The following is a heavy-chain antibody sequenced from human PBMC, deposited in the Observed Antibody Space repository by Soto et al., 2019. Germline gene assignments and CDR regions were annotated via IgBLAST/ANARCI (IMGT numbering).Heavy chain of an antibody. D-gene: IGHD2-15*01. CDR2: MNPNTGDS. CDR3: ARVGQDRIGP. V-gene: IGHV1-8*01. CDR1: GYTFTNYD. J-gene: IGHJ5*02. Sequence: QVQLVQSGAEVKEPGASVKVSCKASGYTFTNYDINWVRQATGQGPEWMGWMNPNTGDSGSAQKFQGRVTLTRDTSINTVHMELSRLRRVDTAVYYCARVGQDRIGPWGQGTLVNVSS.